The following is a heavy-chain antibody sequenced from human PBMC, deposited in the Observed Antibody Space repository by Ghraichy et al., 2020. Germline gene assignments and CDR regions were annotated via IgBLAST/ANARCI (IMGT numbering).Heavy chain of an antibody. V-gene: IGHV3-74*01. Sequence: GESPNISCAASGFTFSSYWMHWVRQAPGKGLVWVSRINSDGSSTSYADSVKGRFTISRDNAKNTLYLQMNSLRAEDTAVYYCARGGLVGASPFDYWGQGTLVTVSS. CDR3: ARGGLVGASPFDY. CDR1: GFTFSSYW. CDR2: INSDGSST. D-gene: IGHD1-26*01. J-gene: IGHJ4*02.